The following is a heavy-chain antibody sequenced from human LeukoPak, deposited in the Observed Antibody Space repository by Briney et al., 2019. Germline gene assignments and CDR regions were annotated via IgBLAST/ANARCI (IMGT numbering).Heavy chain of an antibody. J-gene: IGHJ5*02. Sequence: VASVKVSCKASGYTFTDYYVHWLRQAPGQGLEWMGWINPDNGGTNYAQKFQGRVTMSRDTSISTVYMDLNRLTSDDTAVFYCVRESRVGNWFDPWGQGTQVTVSS. CDR3: VRESRVGNWFDP. D-gene: IGHD2-15*01. CDR1: GYTFTDYY. CDR2: INPDNGGT. V-gene: IGHV1-2*02.